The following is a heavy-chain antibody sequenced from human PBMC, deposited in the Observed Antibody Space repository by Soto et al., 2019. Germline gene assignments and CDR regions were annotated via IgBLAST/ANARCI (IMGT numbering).Heavy chain of an antibody. Sequence: SETLSLTCAVSGGSISSSNWWSWVRQPPGKGLEWIGEIYHSGSTNYNPSLKSRVTISVDKSKNKFSLKLSFVTAADTAVYYCARSWDYYGSGSYPYYGMDVWGQGTTVTVSS. D-gene: IGHD3-10*01. V-gene: IGHV4-4*02. J-gene: IGHJ6*02. CDR3: ARSWDYYGSGSYPYYGMDV. CDR2: IYHSGST. CDR1: GGSISSSNW.